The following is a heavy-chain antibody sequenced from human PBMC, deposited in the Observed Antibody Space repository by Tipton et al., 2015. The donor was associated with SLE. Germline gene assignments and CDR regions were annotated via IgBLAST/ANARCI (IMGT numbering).Heavy chain of an antibody. V-gene: IGHV3-33*01. CDR3: ASHVVVPAAMGDAFDI. Sequence: RSLRLSCAAAGFTFSSYGMHWVRQAPGKGLEWVAVIWDDGSNKYYADSVKGRFTISRDNSKNTLYLQMNSLRAEDTAVYYCASHVVVPAAMGDAFDIWGQRTIVTVSS. J-gene: IGHJ3*02. CDR1: GFTFSSYG. CDR2: IWDDGSNK. D-gene: IGHD2-2*01.